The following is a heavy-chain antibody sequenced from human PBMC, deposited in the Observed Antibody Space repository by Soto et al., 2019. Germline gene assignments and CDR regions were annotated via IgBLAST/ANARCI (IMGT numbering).Heavy chain of an antibody. Sequence: SGTPSLTCTFSCGSISSGGYYWSLIRQHPGKGLEWIGSIYYSGSTYYNPSLKSRVTISVDTSKNQFSLKLSSVTAAETAVYYCARGPPFGYWGQGTLVTVSS. V-gene: IGHV4-31*03. CDR3: ARGPPFGY. CDR2: IYYSGST. CDR1: CGSISSGGYY. J-gene: IGHJ4*02.